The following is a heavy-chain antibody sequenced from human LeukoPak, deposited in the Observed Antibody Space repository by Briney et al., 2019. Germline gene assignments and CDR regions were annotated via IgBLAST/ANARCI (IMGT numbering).Heavy chain of an antibody. J-gene: IGHJ4*02. CDR1: GGSISSYY. CDR2: ICYSGST. CDR3: ARTRRYGDFDY. V-gene: IGHV4-59*01. D-gene: IGHD4-17*01. Sequence: SETLSLTCTVSGGSISSYYWSWIRQPPGKGLEWIGYICYSGSTNYNPSLKSRVTISVDTSKNQFSLKLSSVTAADTAVYYCARTRRYGDFDYWGQGTLVTVPS.